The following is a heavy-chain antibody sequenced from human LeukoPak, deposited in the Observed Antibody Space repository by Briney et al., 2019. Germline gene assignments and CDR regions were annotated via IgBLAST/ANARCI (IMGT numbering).Heavy chain of an antibody. CDR2: INGSGDRT. J-gene: IGHJ3*02. CDR1: GFTFSSYA. D-gene: IGHD6-19*01. Sequence: PGGSLRLSCAASGFTFSSYAMSWVRQAPGKGLEWVSDINGSGDRTYYADSVKGRFTISRENSKNTLYLQMNSLRAEDTAVYYCARDSEPGIAVAGTEYDAFDIWGQGTMVTVSS. CDR3: ARDSEPGIAVAGTEYDAFDI. V-gene: IGHV3-23*01.